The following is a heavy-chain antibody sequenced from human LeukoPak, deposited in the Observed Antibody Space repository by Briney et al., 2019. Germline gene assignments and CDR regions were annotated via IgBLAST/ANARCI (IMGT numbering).Heavy chain of an antibody. Sequence: SETLSLTCTVSGDSISLTSYYWGWIRQPRGKGLEWIGSIYFSGTYYNPSLKSRVTISVDTSKNQFSLKLSSVTAADTAVYYCVRRDSGSSYFDYWGLGTLVTVSS. CDR3: VRRDSGSSYFDY. J-gene: IGHJ4*02. CDR1: GDSISLTSYY. CDR2: IYFSGT. D-gene: IGHD1-26*01. V-gene: IGHV4-39*01.